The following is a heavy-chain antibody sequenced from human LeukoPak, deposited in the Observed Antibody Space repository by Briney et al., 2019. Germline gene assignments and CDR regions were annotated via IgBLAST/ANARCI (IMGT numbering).Heavy chain of an antibody. CDR1: GDSFTNTDFF. J-gene: IGHJ4*02. V-gene: IGHV4-39*01. D-gene: IGHD3-10*01. Sequence: SETLSLTCTVSGDSFTNTDFFWGWIRHPPGKGLEWIANIDDSGRIYSNPSLRSRVTMSRDTSKNQFSLKVTSVTAADTAVYYCARLDGSLAHISGSYPDFWGQGILVTVSS. CDR3: ARLDGSLAHISGSYPDF. CDR2: IDDSGRI.